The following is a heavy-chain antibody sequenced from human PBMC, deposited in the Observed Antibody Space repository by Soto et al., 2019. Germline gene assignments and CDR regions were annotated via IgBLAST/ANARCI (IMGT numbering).Heavy chain of an antibody. Sequence: QVTLKESGPVLVKPTETLTLTCTVSGFSLSNARMGVSWIRQPPGKALEWLAHIFSNDEKSYSTSLKSRLTISKDTPXXQXVXXMRNMDPVDTATYYCARGAYYCGSGLGQAEYYFDYWGQGTLVTVSS. CDR2: IFSNDEK. CDR3: ARGAYYCGSGLGQAEYYFDY. J-gene: IGHJ4*02. CDR1: GFSLSNARMG. V-gene: IGHV2-26*01. D-gene: IGHD3-10*01.